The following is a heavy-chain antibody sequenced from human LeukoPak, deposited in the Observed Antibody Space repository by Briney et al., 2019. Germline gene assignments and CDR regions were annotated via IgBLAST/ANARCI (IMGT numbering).Heavy chain of an antibody. CDR1: GYTFTSYW. CDR3: ARHLEYTTSSGAFDI. J-gene: IGHJ3*02. V-gene: IGHV5-51*01. D-gene: IGHD6-6*01. Sequence: GESLKISCKASGYTFTSYWIAWVRQLPGKVLEWLGFIYPGDSDTRYSPSFQGQFTISDDKSLTTAYLQWSSLKASDTAMYYCARHLEYTTSSGAFDIWGQGTMVTVSS. CDR2: IYPGDSDT.